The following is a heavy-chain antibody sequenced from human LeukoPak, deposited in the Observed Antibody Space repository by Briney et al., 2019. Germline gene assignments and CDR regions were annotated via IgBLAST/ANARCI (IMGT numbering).Heavy chain of an antibody. CDR2: VNPADSDT. CDR1: GYSFTSYW. Sequence: GESLKISFKGSGYSFTSYWTAWVRPMPGKGLEWMGIVNPADSDTRYSPSFQGQVTISVDKSISTAYLQWSSLQASDTAMYYCATVPRIPAVGNTEYFQYWGQGTLVTVSS. V-gene: IGHV5-51*01. J-gene: IGHJ1*01. D-gene: IGHD6-13*01. CDR3: ATVPRIPAVGNTEYFQY.